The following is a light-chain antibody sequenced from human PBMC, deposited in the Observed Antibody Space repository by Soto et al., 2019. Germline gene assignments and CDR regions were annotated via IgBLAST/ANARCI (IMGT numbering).Light chain of an antibody. CDR2: NNN. CDR3: ATWDDDLYTPI. Sequence: QAVVTQAPSVSGTPGQRVTISCSGNSSNIESNWVYWYQQLPGTAPKLLIYNNNQRPSGVPDRFSGSKSGTSASLAITGLRSDDEADYYCATWDDDLYTPIIGGGTKLTVL. J-gene: IGLJ2*01. V-gene: IGLV1-47*02. CDR1: SSNIESNW.